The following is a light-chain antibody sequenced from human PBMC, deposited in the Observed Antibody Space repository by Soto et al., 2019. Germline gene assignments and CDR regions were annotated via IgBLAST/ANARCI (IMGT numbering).Light chain of an antibody. J-gene: IGLJ2*01. V-gene: IGLV2-23*01. CDR2: EGS. Sequence: QAVVTQPASVSGSPGQSITISCTGTSSDVGSYNLVSWYQQHPGKAPKLMIYEGSKRPSGVSNRFSGSKSGNTASLTISGLQAEDEADYYCCSYAGSSTQRVFGGGTQLTVL. CDR3: CSYAGSSTQRV. CDR1: SSDVGSYNL.